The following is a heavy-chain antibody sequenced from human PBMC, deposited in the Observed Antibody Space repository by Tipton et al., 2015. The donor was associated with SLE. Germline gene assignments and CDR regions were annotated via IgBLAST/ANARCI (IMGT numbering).Heavy chain of an antibody. J-gene: IGHJ4*02. V-gene: IGHV4-4*07. Sequence: TLSLTCTVSGGSISSHYWSWIRQSAGKGLEWIGHIYSRGGTNYNRSLKSRVTISPDTSKNQFSLTLTSVTAADTAVYYCARERTVTPPDFWGQGTLVTVSS. CDR2: IYSRGGT. CDR1: GGSISSHY. CDR3: ARERTVTPPDF. D-gene: IGHD4-17*01.